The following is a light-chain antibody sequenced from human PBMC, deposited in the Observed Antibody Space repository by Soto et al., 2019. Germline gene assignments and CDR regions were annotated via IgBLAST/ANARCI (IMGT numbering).Light chain of an antibody. V-gene: IGKV3-11*01. CDR3: LQDYNYPGR. Sequence: EIVLTQSPATLSLSPGERATLSCRASQSVSSYLAWYQQKPGQAPRLLIYDASNRATGIPARFSGSGSGTDFTLTISSLEPEDFAVYYCLQDYNYPGRFGQGTKVEIK. CDR2: DAS. CDR1: QSVSSY. J-gene: IGKJ1*01.